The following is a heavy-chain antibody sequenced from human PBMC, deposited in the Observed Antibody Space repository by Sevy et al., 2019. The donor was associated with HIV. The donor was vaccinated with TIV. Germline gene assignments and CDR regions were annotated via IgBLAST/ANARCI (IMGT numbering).Heavy chain of an antibody. CDR2: ICGSGDNS. CDR1: GFTFSGYA. CDR3: AKGDFYYDSSGYYLFDY. Sequence: GSLRLSCAASGFTFSGYAISWVRQGPGKGLEWVSGICGSGDNSYYADSVKGRFTISRDNSKNTLYLQMNILRAEDTAVYYCAKGDFYYDSSGYYLFDYWGQGTLVTVSS. V-gene: IGHV3-23*01. J-gene: IGHJ4*02. D-gene: IGHD3-22*01.